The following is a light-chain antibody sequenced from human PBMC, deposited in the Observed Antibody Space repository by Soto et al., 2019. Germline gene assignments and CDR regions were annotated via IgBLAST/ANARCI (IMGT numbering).Light chain of an antibody. J-gene: IGKJ5*01. CDR3: QQYNSYSQT. V-gene: IGKV3-20*01. CDR1: QSVSSSY. CDR2: GAS. Sequence: EIVLTQSPGTLSLSPGERATLSCRASQSVSSSYLAWYQQKPGQAPRLLIDGASSRATGIPDRVSGRGAGTDFTLTSSRLEPDDFATYYCQQYNSYSQTFGQGTRLEIK.